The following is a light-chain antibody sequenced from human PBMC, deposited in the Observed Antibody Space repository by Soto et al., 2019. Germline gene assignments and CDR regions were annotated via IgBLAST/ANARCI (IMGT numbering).Light chain of an antibody. CDR3: QQRYSTPRT. Sequence: DIQMTQSPSSLSASVGDRVTITCRASQSISSYLNWYQQKPGKAPKLLIYAASSVQSGVPSRFSGSGSGTDFTLSISSLQPEDFATYYCQQRYSTPRTFGPGTKLDIK. J-gene: IGKJ3*01. CDR1: QSISSY. V-gene: IGKV1-39*01. CDR2: AAS.